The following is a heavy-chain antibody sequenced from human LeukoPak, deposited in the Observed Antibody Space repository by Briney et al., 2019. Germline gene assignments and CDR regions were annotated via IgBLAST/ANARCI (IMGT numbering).Heavy chain of an antibody. V-gene: IGHV4-34*01. J-gene: IGHJ4*02. Sequence: SETLSLTCAVYGGSFSGYYWSWIRQPPGKGLEWIGEINHSGSTNYNPSLKSRVTISVDTSKNQFSLKLSSVTAADTAVYYCARGGNSHGLSDYWGQGTLVTVSS. D-gene: IGHD5-18*01. CDR2: INHSGST. CDR1: GGSFSGYY. CDR3: ARGGNSHGLSDY.